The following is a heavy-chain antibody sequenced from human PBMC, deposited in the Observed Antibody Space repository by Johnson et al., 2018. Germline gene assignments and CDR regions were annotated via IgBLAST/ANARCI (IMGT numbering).Heavy chain of an antibody. V-gene: IGHV3-66*02. CDR1: GFTVSSNY. J-gene: IGHJ6*03. D-gene: IGHD3-22*01. CDR3: AREGYYDSSGYSEGAYYYYMDV. Sequence: VQLVQSGGGLVQPGGSLRLSCSASGFTVSSNYMSWVRQAPGKGLEWVSVIYSGGSTYYADSVRGRFTSCRDNSKNTLYRQMKSLGAEDTVGYCCAREGYYDSSGYSEGAYYYYMDVWGKGTTVTVSS. CDR2: IYSGGST.